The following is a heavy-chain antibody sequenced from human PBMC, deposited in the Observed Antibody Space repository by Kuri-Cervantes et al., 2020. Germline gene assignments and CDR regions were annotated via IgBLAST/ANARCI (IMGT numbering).Heavy chain of an antibody. V-gene: IGHV3-48*02. CDR2: ISSSSSTI. CDR1: GFTFSSYS. J-gene: IGHJ4*02. CDR3: TTDRYCSGGSCYYYFDY. D-gene: IGHD2-15*01. Sequence: GESLKISCAASGFTFSSYSMNWVRQAPGKGLEWVSYISSSSSTIYYADSVKGRFTISRDNAKNSLYLQMNSLRDEDTAVYYCTTDRYCSGGSCYYYFDYWGQGTLVTVSS.